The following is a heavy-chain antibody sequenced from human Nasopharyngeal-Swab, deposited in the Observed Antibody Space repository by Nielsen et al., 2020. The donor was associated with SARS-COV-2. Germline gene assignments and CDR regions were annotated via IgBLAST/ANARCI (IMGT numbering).Heavy chain of an antibody. Sequence: SVKVCCKASGGTFSSYAISWVRQAPGQGLEWMGRIIPILGIANYAQKFQGRVTITADKSTSTAYMELSSLRSEDTAVYYCARDCSSTSCYLYYYYYYMDVWGKGTTVTVSS. V-gene: IGHV1-69*04. CDR2: IIPILGIA. CDR3: ARDCSSTSCYLYYYYYYMDV. D-gene: IGHD2-2*01. CDR1: GGTFSSYA. J-gene: IGHJ6*03.